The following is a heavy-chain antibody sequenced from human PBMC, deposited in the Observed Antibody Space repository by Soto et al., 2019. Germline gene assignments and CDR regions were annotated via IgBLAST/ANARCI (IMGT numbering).Heavy chain of an antibody. V-gene: IGHV4-31*03. Sequence: QVQLQESGPGLVKPSQTLSLTCTVSGGSISSGGYYWSWIRQHPGKGLEWIGYIYYSGSTYYNPSLKSRVTISVDTSKKQFFLKLSSVTAADTAVYYCARGGTGTSKFDYWGQGTLVTVSS. J-gene: IGHJ4*02. CDR1: GGSISSGGYY. CDR3: ARGGTGTSKFDY. CDR2: IYYSGST. D-gene: IGHD1-1*01.